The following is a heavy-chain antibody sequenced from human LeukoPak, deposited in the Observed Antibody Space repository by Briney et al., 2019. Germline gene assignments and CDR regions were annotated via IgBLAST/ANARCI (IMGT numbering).Heavy chain of an antibody. J-gene: IGHJ6*03. CDR3: ARAAAAGHYYYYMDV. CDR1: GSTFSSYA. V-gene: IGHV1-69*05. D-gene: IGHD6-13*01. CDR2: IIPIFGTA. Sequence: ASVKVSCKASGSTFSSYAISWVRQAPGQGLEWMGGIIPIFGTANYAQKFQGRVTITTDESTSTAYMELSSLRSEDTAVYYCARAAAAGHYYYYMDVWGKGTTVTVSS.